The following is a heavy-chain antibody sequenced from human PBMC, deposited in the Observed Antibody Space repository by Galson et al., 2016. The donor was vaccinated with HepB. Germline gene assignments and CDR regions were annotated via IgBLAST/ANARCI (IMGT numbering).Heavy chain of an antibody. CDR3: ANLGYCSGDCYSVN. CDR2: IYHTGSA. J-gene: IGHJ4*02. CDR1: GGSISSRHW. V-gene: IGHV4-4*02. Sequence: LSLTCGVSGGSISSRHWWSWVRQSPGKGLEWIGEIYHTGSANYNPSLKSRVTISVDKSRNHFSLELNSVTAADTAVYYCANLGYCSGDCYSVNWGQGTMVTVSS. D-gene: IGHD2-21*02.